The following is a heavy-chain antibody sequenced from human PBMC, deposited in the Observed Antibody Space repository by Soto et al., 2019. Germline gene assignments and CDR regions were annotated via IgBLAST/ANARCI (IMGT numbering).Heavy chain of an antibody. CDR2: KPFRGDNE. V-gene: IGHV3-30*18. Sequence: PGGSLRLSCAASGFTFSSYGMHWVRQALGKGLEWVALKPFRGDNEYYADSVKGRFTISRDNSKNTLDLQMNSLIPEDTAVYYCAKGGSGWYVDNWGQGTLVTVSS. J-gene: IGHJ4*02. CDR1: GFTFSSYG. D-gene: IGHD6-19*01. CDR3: AKGGSGWYVDN.